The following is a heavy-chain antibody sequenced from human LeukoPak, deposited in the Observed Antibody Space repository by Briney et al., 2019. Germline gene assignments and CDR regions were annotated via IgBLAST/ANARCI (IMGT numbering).Heavy chain of an antibody. J-gene: IGHJ5*02. CDR3: AKDFYSGSSP. V-gene: IGHV3-21*01. Sequence: PGGSLRLSCAASGFTFSSYSMNWGRQAAGKGLEWVSSISSSSSYIYYADSVKGRFTISRDNAKNTLFLQMNSLRTEDTAVYYCAKDFYSGSSPWGQGTLVTVSS. CDR1: GFTFSSYS. CDR2: ISSSSSYI. D-gene: IGHD1-26*01.